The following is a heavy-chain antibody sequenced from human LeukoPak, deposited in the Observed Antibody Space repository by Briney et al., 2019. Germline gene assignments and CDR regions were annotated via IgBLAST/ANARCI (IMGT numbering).Heavy chain of an antibody. CDR3: ARSPYSSTYYGYFDY. J-gene: IGHJ4*03. D-gene: IGHD6-13*01. V-gene: IGHV1-3*01. Sequence: ASVKVSFKTSGYTFTNYAIHWVRQAPGQSLEWMGWINAGHGTTKYSQKFQGRVTITRDTSASTAYMELNSLTSEDTAVYYCARSPYSSTYYGYFDYWGQGTLVTVSS. CDR1: GYTFTNYA. CDR2: INAGHGTT.